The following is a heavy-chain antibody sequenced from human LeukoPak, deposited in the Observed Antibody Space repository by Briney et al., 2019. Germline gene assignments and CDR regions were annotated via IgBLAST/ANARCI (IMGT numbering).Heavy chain of an antibody. V-gene: IGHV1-2*02. Sequence: GASVKVSCKASGYTFTGYYMHWVRQAPGQGLEWMGWINPNTGGTNYAQKLQGRVTMTTDTSTSTAYMELRSLRSDDTAVYYCARDWPREIIVGATVYFDYWGQGTLVTVSS. CDR2: INPNTGGT. D-gene: IGHD1-26*01. CDR3: ARDWPREIIVGATVYFDY. CDR1: GYTFTGYY. J-gene: IGHJ4*02.